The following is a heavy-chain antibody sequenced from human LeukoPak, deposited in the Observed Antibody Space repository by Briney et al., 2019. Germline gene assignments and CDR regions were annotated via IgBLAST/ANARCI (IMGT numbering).Heavy chain of an antibody. V-gene: IGHV4-59*01. D-gene: IGHD2-15*01. J-gene: IGHJ3*02. CDR1: GGSISSYY. Sequence: SETLSLTCTVAGGSISSYYWSWIRQPPGKGLEWIGYIYYSGSTNYNPCLKSRVTISVDTSKNQSSLKLSSVTAADTAVYYCARGGYYFLWAYDIWGQGTMVTVSS. CDR2: IYYSGST. CDR3: ARGGYYFLWAYDI.